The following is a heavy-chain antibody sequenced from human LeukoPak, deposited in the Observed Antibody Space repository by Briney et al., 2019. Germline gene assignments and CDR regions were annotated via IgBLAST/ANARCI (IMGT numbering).Heavy chain of an antibody. CDR2: IISSSSDI. CDR1: GFTFSSYA. J-gene: IGHJ4*02. Sequence: GGSLRLSCAASGFTFSSYAMSWVRQAPGKGLEWVSSIISSSSDIYYADSVKGRFTISRDNAKNSLYLQMNSLRAEDTALYYCAGSLAYCGGDCRLGDYWGQGTPVTVSS. V-gene: IGHV3-21*01. D-gene: IGHD2-21*02. CDR3: AGSLAYCGGDCRLGDY.